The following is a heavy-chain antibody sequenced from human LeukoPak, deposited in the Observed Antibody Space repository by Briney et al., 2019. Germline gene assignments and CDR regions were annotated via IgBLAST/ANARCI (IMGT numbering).Heavy chain of an antibody. CDR1: GFTFSSYS. J-gene: IGHJ6*02. Sequence: GGSLRLSCAASGFTFSSYSMNWVRQAPGKGLEWVSYISTSSSTIYYADSVKGRFTISRDNSKNTLYLQMNSLRAEDTAVYYCARAAGNYYGMDVWGQGTTVTVSS. D-gene: IGHD3-10*01. CDR3: ARAAGNYYGMDV. V-gene: IGHV3-48*01. CDR2: ISTSSSTI.